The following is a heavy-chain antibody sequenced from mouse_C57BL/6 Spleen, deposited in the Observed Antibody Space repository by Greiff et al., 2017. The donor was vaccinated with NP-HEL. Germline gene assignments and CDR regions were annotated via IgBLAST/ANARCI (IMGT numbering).Heavy chain of an antibody. J-gene: IGHJ3*01. Sequence: QVQLQQSGAELVKPGASVKISCKASGYAFTSYWMNWVKQRPGKGLEWIGQIYPGDGDTNYNGKFKGKATLTADKSSSTAYMQLSSLTSEDSAVYVGAASYYCGRSPVPFAYWGQGTLVTVSA. CDR2: IYPGDGDT. D-gene: IGHD1-1*01. CDR3: AASYYCGRSPVPFAY. V-gene: IGHV1-80*01. CDR1: GYAFTSYW.